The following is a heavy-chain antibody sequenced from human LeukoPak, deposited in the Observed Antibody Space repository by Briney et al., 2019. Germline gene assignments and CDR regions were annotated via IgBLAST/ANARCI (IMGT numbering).Heavy chain of an antibody. CDR1: GGSISSYY. CDR2: IYYSGST. V-gene: IGHV4-59*08. Sequence: SETLSLTCTVSGGSISSYYWSWLRQPPGKGLEWIGYIYYSGSTNYNPSLKSRVTISVDTSKNQFSLKLSSVTAADTAVYYCASTRGTRFDYWGQGTLVTVSS. CDR3: ASTRGTRFDY. D-gene: IGHD2-15*01. J-gene: IGHJ4*02.